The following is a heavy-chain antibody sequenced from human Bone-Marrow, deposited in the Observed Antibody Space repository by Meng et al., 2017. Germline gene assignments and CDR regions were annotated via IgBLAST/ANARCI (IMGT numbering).Heavy chain of an antibody. J-gene: IGHJ4*02. V-gene: IGHV3-30*01. CDR1: GFTFSSYA. D-gene: IGHD4-17*01. Sequence: GGSLRLSCAASGFTFSSYAMHWVRQAPGKGLEWVAVISYDGSNKYYADSVKGRFTISRDNSKNTLYLQMNSLRAEDTAVYYCARVSYGDYAFDYWGQGTRVTVSS. CDR3: ARVSYGDYAFDY. CDR2: ISYDGSNK.